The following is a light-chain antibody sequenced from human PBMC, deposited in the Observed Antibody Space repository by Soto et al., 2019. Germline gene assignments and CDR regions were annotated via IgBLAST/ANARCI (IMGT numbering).Light chain of an antibody. Sequence: QAVLTQSPSVSGAPGQRVTISCTGSRSNIGAGYDVHWYQQLPGRAPKLLIYANNNRPSGVPDRFSGSKSGTSASLAIAGLQAEDEADYYCQSFDSSLSGSVFGGGTKLTVL. J-gene: IGLJ2*01. CDR1: RSNIGAGYD. V-gene: IGLV1-40*01. CDR3: QSFDSSLSGSV. CDR2: ANN.